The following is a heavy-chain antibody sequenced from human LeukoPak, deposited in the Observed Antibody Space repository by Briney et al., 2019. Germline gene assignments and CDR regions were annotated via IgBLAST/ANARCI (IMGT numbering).Heavy chain of an antibody. D-gene: IGHD1-1*01. CDR1: GYTFTSYG. J-gene: IGHJ6*02. CDR2: ISAYNGNT. V-gene: IGHV1-18*01. CDR3: AALLKWTRWNDYFRTSYGMDV. Sequence: GASVKVSCKASGYTFTSYGISWVRQAPGQGLEWMGWISAYNGNTNYAQKLQGRVTMTTDTSTSTAYMELRSLRSDDTAVYYCAALLKWTRWNDYFRTSYGMDVWGQGTTVTVSS.